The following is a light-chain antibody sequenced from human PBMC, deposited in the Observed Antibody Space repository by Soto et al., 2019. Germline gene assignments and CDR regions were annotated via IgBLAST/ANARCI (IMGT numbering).Light chain of an antibody. CDR2: DVN. Sequence: QSALTQPRSVSGSPGQSVTISCTGTSSDVGGYNYVSWYQQHPGKAPKLMIYDVNRRPSGVPDRFSGSKSGNTASLTISGLQAEDVVDYSCSSYDDSYFLSVFRTGTKVPVL. J-gene: IGLJ1*01. V-gene: IGLV2-11*01. CDR3: SSYDDSYFLSV. CDR1: SSDVGGYNY.